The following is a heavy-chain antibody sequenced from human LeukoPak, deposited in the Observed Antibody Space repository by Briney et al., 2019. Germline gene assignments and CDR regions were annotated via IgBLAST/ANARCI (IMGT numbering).Heavy chain of an antibody. D-gene: IGHD3-10*01. CDR1: GYTFTSYD. V-gene: IGHV1-8*03. J-gene: IGHJ4*02. CDR2: MNPNSGNT. Sequence: ASVTVSFTASGYTFTSYDIDWVRQATGQGLEWMGWMNPNSGNTGYAQKFQGRVTITRNTSISTAYMELSSLRSEDTAVYYCARATMVRGVILNDYWGQGTLVTVSS. CDR3: ARATMVRGVILNDY.